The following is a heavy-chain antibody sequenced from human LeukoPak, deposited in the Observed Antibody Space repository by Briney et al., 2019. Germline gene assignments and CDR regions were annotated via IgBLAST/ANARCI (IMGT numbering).Heavy chain of an antibody. CDR2: IYSGGST. V-gene: IGHV3-66*01. Sequence: QPGGSLRLSCAASGFTVSSNYMSWVRQAPGKGLEWVSVIYSGGSTYYADSVKGRFTISRDNSKNTLYLQMNSLRAEDTAVYYCARNSPYSSSWPPRPGPLDYWGQGTLVTVSS. CDR1: GFTVSSNY. CDR3: ARNSPYSSSWPPRPGPLDY. J-gene: IGHJ4*02. D-gene: IGHD6-13*01.